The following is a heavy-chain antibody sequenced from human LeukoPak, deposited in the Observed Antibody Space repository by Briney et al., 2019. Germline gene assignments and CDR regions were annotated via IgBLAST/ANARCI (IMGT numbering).Heavy chain of an antibody. CDR1: GLTFSTSG. CDR2: IGPTGSDR. J-gene: IGHJ4*02. D-gene: IGHD1-14*01. CDR3: ATETNGRHYDY. Sequence: GGSLSLSCTASGLTFSTSGFNWVRQAPGQGLEWVASIGPTGSDRYHADSIKGRFTISRDNANNFMYLQMNSLRAEDTAVYYCATETNGRHYDYWGQGTLLTVSS. V-gene: IGHV3-21*06.